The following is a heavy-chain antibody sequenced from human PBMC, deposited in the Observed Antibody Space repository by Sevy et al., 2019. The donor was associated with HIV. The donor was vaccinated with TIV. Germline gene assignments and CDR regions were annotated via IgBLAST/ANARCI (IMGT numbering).Heavy chain of an antibody. V-gene: IGHV3-43*01. CDR3: AKEGIAAAGPRGFFDY. CDR1: GFTVDDYT. Sequence: GGSLRLSCAASGFTVDDYTMHWVRQAPGKGLEWVSLISWDGGSPYYADSVKGRFTISRDNSKNSLYLQMNSLRTEDTALYYCAKEGIAAAGPRGFFDYWGQGTLVTVSS. D-gene: IGHD6-13*01. J-gene: IGHJ4*02. CDR2: ISWDGGSP.